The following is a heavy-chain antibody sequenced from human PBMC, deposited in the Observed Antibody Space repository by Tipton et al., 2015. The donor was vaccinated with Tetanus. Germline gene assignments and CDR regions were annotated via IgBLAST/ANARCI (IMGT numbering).Heavy chain of an antibody. V-gene: IGHV3-48*02. D-gene: IGHD6-13*01. CDR2: ISGRGGHI. J-gene: IGHJ6*02. CDR1: GFSFNSYS. CDR3: ARDRRSYIASAGYGMDV. Sequence: SLRLSCAASGFSFNSYSMNWVRQAPGRGLEWVSYISGRGGHIYYADSVKGRFTVSRDNAKNSVYLQMSSLRDDDTAIYYCARDRRSYIASAGYGMDVWGQGTPVTASS.